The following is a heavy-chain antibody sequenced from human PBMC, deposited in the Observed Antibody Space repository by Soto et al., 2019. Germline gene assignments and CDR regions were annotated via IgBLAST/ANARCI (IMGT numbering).Heavy chain of an antibody. CDR3: AGSQGGSSGWNNAFDI. Sequence: QVQLVQSGAGVKKPGSSVKVSCKASGDTFSSYAISWVRQAPGQGLEWMRGIIPIFGTANYVQKFQGRVTITPDESTSTAYMEPRSLRSEDTAVYYCAGSQGGSSGWNNAFDIWGQGTMVTVSS. J-gene: IGHJ3*02. CDR2: IIPIFGTA. V-gene: IGHV1-69*01. D-gene: IGHD6-19*01. CDR1: GDTFSSYA.